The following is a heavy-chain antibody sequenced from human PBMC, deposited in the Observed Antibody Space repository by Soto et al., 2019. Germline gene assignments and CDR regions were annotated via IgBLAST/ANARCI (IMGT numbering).Heavy chain of an antibody. V-gene: IGHV4-59*01. D-gene: IGHD3-10*01. J-gene: IGHJ4*02. CDR3: AKSGHAFDRVV. Sequence: KPSETLSLTGALSGASMNHYYGSWIRQSPVKGREHMRYIHFSGGANYSPSLRSRVTISVDTSNNQFSLKLSSITAAATATYYCAKSGHAFDRVVWGQGILVTVSS. CDR1: GASMNHYY. CDR2: IHFSGGA.